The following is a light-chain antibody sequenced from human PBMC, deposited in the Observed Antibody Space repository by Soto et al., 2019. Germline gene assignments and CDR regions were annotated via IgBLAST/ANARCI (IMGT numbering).Light chain of an antibody. CDR1: SSNIGAGYD. Sequence: QSVRTQPPSVSGAPGQRVTGSCTGSSSNIGAGYDVHWYQQLPGRAPKLLIYGSSNRPSGVPDRISGSKSGTSASLAITGLQAEDEADYYCQSYDNNLSGGVFGGGTKLTVL. CDR2: GSS. CDR3: QSYDNNLSGGV. V-gene: IGLV1-40*01. J-gene: IGLJ3*02.